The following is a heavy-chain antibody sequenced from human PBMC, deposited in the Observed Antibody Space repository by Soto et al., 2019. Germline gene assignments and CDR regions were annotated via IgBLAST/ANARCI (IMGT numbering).Heavy chain of an antibody. Sequence: PGDSLKISCKGSGYSFTNYWIGWVLQIPGKGLDWTGIIFPGDSDTTYSPSFQGQVTISADKSISTAYLQWNSLKASDTATYYWARELDAFEVWGQGTMGNVSS. J-gene: IGHJ3*01. V-gene: IGHV5-51*01. CDR1: GYSFTNYW. D-gene: IGHD6-13*01. CDR2: IFPGDSDT. CDR3: ARELDAFEV.